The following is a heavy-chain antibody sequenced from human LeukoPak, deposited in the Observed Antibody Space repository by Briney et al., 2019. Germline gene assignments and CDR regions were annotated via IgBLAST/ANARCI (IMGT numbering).Heavy chain of an antibody. CDR1: GYIFTNYW. CDR2: IYPDDSDT. V-gene: IGHV5-51*01. Sequence: GESLQISCKGSGYIFTNYWIGWVRQMPGKGLEWMGIIYPDDSDTRYSPSFQGQVTISADKSISTAYLQWSSLKASDTAMYSCARRAVAGIDYWGQGTLVTVSS. CDR3: ARRAVAGIDY. J-gene: IGHJ4*02. D-gene: IGHD6-19*01.